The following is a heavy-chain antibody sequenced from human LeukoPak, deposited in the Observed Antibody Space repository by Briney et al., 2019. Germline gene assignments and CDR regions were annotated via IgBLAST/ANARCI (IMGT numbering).Heavy chain of an antibody. V-gene: IGHV3-7*01. CDR2: INQDGSEK. D-gene: IGHD4-17*01. J-gene: IGHJ3*02. CDR1: GFTFSSYW. CDR3: AEGEYGDPDAFDI. Sequence: GGSLRLSCAASGFTFSSYWMSWVRQAPGKGLEWVANINQDGSEKYYVDSVKGRFTISRDNAKNSLYLQMNSLRAEDTAVYYCAEGEYGDPDAFDIWGQGTMVTVSS.